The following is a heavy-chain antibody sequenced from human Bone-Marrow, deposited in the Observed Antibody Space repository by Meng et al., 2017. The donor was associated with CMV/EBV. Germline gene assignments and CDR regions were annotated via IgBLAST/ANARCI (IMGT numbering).Heavy chain of an antibody. CDR1: SIRSSNYN. V-gene: IGHV4-39*07. CDR2: IYYSGST. CDR3: ARDVHDSSGYYYVHFDY. J-gene: IGHJ4*02. Sequence: SIRSSNYNWGWIRQPPGKGLEWIGSIYYSGSTYYNTTLKSRVNISVDTSKNQFSLKLSSVTAADTAVYYCARDVHDSSGYYYVHFDYWGQGTLVTVSS. D-gene: IGHD3-22*01.